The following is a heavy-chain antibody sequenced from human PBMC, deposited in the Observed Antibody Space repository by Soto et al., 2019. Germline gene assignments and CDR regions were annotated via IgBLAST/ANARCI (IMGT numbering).Heavy chain of an antibody. CDR3: ARIHHWEQWLVTNWYFDL. D-gene: IGHD6-19*01. Sequence: QVTLKESGPVLVKPTETLTLTCTVSGFSLSNARMGVSWIRQPPGKALEWLAHIFSNDEKSYSTSLKSRLTISKDTSKSQVVLTMTNMDPVDTATYYCARIHHWEQWLVTNWYFDLWGRGTLVTVSS. J-gene: IGHJ2*01. V-gene: IGHV2-26*01. CDR1: GFSLSNARMG. CDR2: IFSNDEK.